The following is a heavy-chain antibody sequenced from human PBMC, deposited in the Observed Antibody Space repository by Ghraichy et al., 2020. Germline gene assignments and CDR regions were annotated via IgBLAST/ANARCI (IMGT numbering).Heavy chain of an antibody. V-gene: IGHV4-34*01. Sequence: SETLSLTCAVYGGSFSGYYWSWIRQPPGKGLEWIGEINHSGSTNYNPSLKSRVTISVDTSKNQFSLKLSSVTAADTAVYYCARARAGGRGYSGYDGAFFDYWGQGTLVTVSS. J-gene: IGHJ4*02. D-gene: IGHD5-12*01. CDR1: GGSFSGYY. CDR3: ARARAGGRGYSGYDGAFFDY. CDR2: INHSGST.